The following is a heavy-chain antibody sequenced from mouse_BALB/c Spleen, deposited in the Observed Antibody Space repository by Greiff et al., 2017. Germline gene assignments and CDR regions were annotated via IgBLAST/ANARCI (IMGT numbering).Heavy chain of an antibody. CDR2: IYPGNVNT. CDR3: ARQNYGMDY. V-gene: IGHV1S56*01. CDR1: GYTFTSYY. Sequence: QVQLKQSGPELVKPGASVRISCKASGYTFTSYYIHWVKQRPGQGLEWIGWIYPGNVNTKYNEKFKGKATLTADKSSSTAYMQLSSLTSEDSAVYFCARQNYGMDYWGQGTSVTVSS. J-gene: IGHJ4*01.